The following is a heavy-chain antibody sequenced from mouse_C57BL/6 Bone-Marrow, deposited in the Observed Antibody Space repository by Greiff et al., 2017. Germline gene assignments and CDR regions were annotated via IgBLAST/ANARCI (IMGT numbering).Heavy chain of an antibody. CDR3: ARSITCYAMDY. J-gene: IGHJ4*01. CDR2: IYPGSGST. V-gene: IGHV1-55*01. D-gene: IGHD1-1*01. CDR1: GYTFTSYW. Sequence: QVQLQQPGAELVKPGASVKMSCKASGYTFTSYWITWVKQRPGQGLEWIGDIYPGSGSTNYNEKFKSKATLTVDTSSSTAYMQLSSRTSEDSAVYYCARSITCYAMDYWGQGTSVTVSS.